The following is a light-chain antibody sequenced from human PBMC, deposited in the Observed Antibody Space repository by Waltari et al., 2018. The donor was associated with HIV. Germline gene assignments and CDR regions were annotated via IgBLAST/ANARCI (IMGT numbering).Light chain of an antibody. Sequence: QSALTQPPSASGSPGQSVTVSCTGTSRDIGYFNYVSWYQQHPGKAPKRLIYDVNKRPSGVPDRFSASKSGATASLTVSGLLAEDEADYYCAAYAGNNIVIFGGGTKVTV. CDR1: SRDIGYFNY. CDR3: AAYAGNNIVI. J-gene: IGLJ2*01. CDR2: DVN. V-gene: IGLV2-8*01.